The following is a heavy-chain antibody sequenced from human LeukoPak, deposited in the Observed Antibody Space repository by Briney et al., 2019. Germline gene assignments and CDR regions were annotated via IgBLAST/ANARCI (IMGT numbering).Heavy chain of an antibody. CDR1: GFTFSSYA. V-gene: IGHV3-23*01. CDR3: AKSEDYDFWSGYNWFDP. J-gene: IGHJ5*02. D-gene: IGHD3-3*01. CDR2: ISGSGGST. Sequence: GGSLRLSCAASGFTFSSYAMSWARQAPGKGLEWVSAISGSGGSTYYADSVKGRFTISRDNSKNTLYLQMNSLRAEDTAVYYCAKSEDYDFWSGYNWFDPWGQGTLVTVSS.